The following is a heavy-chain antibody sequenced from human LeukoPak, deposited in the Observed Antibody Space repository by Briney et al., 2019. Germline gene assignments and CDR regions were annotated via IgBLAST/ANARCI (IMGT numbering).Heavy chain of an antibody. V-gene: IGHV4-61*02. CDR3: ARDPWLVGGWFDP. CDR2: IYTSGST. Sequence: SQTLSLTCTVSGGSLSSGSYYWSWIRQPAGKGLEWIGRIYTSGSTNYNPSLKSRVTISVDTSKNQFSLKLSSVTAADTAVYYCARDPWLVGGWFDPWGQGTLVTVSS. CDR1: GGSLSSGSYY. D-gene: IGHD6-19*01. J-gene: IGHJ5*02.